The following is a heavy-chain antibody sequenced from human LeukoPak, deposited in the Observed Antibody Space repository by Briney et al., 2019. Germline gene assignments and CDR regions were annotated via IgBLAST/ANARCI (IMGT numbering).Heavy chain of an antibody. V-gene: IGHV1-8*01. J-gene: IGHJ4*02. CDR1: GYTFTSYD. Sequence: GASVKVSCKASGYTFTSYDINWVRQATGQGLEWMGWMNPNSGNTGYAQKFQGRVTMTRNTSTSTAYMELSSLRSEDTAVYYCARGDRITMVRGVYDIDYWGQGTLVTVSS. D-gene: IGHD3-10*01. CDR3: ARGDRITMVRGVYDIDY. CDR2: MNPNSGNT.